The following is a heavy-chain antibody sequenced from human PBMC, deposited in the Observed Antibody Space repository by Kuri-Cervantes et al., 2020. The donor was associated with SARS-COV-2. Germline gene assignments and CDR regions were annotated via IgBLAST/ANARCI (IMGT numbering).Heavy chain of an antibody. CDR3: ARSHTLYGGNSSPWDY. Sequence: ASVKVSCKTSGYIFNTYGISWVRQAPGRGLEWMGSINTYNGNTNYAQIIQGRVTMTTDTSTATAFMELRSLRSFDTAAYYCARSHTLYGGNSSPWDYWGQGTLVTVSS. J-gene: IGHJ4*02. D-gene: IGHD4-23*01. CDR2: INTYNGNT. CDR1: GYIFNTYG. V-gene: IGHV1-18*01.